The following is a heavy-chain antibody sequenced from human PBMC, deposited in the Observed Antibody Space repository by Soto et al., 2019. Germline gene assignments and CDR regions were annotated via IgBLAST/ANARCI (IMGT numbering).Heavy chain of an antibody. D-gene: IGHD4-17*01. V-gene: IGHV4-31*03. CDR2: VFYSGST. CDR3: AAQSSYGDPMGY. CDR1: GRSITTDGYY. Sequence: QVQLQESGPGLVKPSQTLSLTCSVSGRSITTDGYYWSWIRQHPGKGLEWIGFVFYSGSTSYNPSLKSRVDMSLDRSKNQFTLELRSMTAADTGLYYGAAQSSYGDPMGYWGQGTLVTVSS. J-gene: IGHJ4*02.